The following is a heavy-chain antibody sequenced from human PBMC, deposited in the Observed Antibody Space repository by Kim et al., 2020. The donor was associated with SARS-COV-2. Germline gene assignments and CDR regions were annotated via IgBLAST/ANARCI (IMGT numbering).Heavy chain of an antibody. V-gene: IGHV4-59*01. CDR3: AREAAGSSSWYPHSDYYFDY. CDR1: GGSISSYY. CDR2: IYYSGST. J-gene: IGHJ4*02. D-gene: IGHD6-13*01. Sequence: SETLSLTCTVSGGSISSYYWSWIRQPPGKGLEWIGYIYYSGSTNYNPSLKSRVTISVDTSKNQFSLKLSSVTAADTAVYYCAREAAGSSSWYPHSDYYFDYWGQGTLVTVSS.